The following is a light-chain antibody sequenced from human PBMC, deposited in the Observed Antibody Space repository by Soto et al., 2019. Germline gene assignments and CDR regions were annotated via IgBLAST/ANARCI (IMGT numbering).Light chain of an antibody. Sequence: QSALTQPASVSGSPGQSLTISCTGTSSDIGGNNYVSWYQQHPGKAPKLVIYEVTYRPSWASNRISGSKSGNTASLTISGLQAEDVADYYCTSYTSSNTLIFGGGTKLTVL. J-gene: IGLJ2*01. CDR3: TSYTSSNTLI. CDR2: EVT. V-gene: IGLV2-14*01. CDR1: SSDIGGNNY.